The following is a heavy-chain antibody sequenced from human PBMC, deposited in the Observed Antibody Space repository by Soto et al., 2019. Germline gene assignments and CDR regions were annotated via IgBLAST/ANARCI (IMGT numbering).Heavy chain of an antibody. V-gene: IGHV3-33*01. CDR3: AREWLAYYYYGMDV. CDR2: IWYDGSNK. J-gene: IGHJ6*02. CDR1: GFTFSSYG. Sequence: SLRLSCAASGFTFSSYGMHWVRQAPGKGLEWVAVIWYDGSNKYYADSVKGRFTISRDNSKNTLYLQMNSLRAEDTAVYYCAREWLAYYYYGMDVWGQGT. D-gene: IGHD5-12*01.